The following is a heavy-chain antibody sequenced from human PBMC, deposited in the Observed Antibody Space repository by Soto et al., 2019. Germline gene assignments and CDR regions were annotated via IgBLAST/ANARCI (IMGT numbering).Heavy chain of an antibody. CDR2: IYHSGST. V-gene: IGHV4-4*02. D-gene: IGHD6-13*01. J-gene: IGHJ2*01. CDR3: ARRMAAAGDWYFDL. CDR1: SGSISSGNW. Sequence: QVQLQESGPGLVKPSGTLSLTCAVSSGSISSGNWWTWVRQPPGKGLEWIGEIYHSGSTNYNPSLESRVTISVDKSKNQSSLNLNSVTAADTAMYYCARRMAAAGDWYFDLWGRGTLVAVSS.